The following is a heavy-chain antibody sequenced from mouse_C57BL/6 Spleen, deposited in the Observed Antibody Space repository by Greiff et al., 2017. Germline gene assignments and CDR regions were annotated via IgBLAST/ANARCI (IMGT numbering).Heavy chain of an antibody. CDR3: AAYYYGSSPFDY. CDR1: GFNIKDYY. J-gene: IGHJ2*01. Sequence: VQLKESGAELVKPGASVKLSCTASGFNIKDYYMHWAKQRTEQGLEWIGRIDPEDGETKYAPKFQGKATITSDTSSNTAYLQLSSLTAEDTAVYYCAAYYYGSSPFDYWGQGTTLTVSS. V-gene: IGHV14-2*01. D-gene: IGHD1-1*01. CDR2: IDPEDGET.